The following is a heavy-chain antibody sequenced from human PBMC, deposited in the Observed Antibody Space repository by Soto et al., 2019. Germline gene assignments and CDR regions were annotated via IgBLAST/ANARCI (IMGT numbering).Heavy chain of an antibody. CDR2: MNTNSGNT. Sequence: QLQLVQSGAEVTKPGASVKVSCKASGYTFTSYDITWVRQATGQGSEWMGWMNTNSGNTAYAQTCMGRVTMTRNTSISTAYMDLSSLSSEDTAVYYCARERTRGFDPWGQGTLVTVSS. CDR1: GYTFTSYD. V-gene: IGHV1-8*01. CDR3: ARERTRGFDP. J-gene: IGHJ5*02.